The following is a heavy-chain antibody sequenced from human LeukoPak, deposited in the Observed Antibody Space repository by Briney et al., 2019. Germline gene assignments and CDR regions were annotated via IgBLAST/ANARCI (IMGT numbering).Heavy chain of an antibody. J-gene: IGHJ6*03. D-gene: IGHD5/OR15-5a*01. Sequence: PSETLSLTCTVSGGSINNYYWSWIRQPPGKGLEWIGYIYYSGSTNYNPSLKSRVTISVDTSKNQFSLKLSSVTAADTAVYYCARGLRYYYYMDVWGKGTTVTVSS. CDR1: GGSINNYY. V-gene: IGHV4-59*01. CDR3: ARGLRYYYYMDV. CDR2: IYYSGST.